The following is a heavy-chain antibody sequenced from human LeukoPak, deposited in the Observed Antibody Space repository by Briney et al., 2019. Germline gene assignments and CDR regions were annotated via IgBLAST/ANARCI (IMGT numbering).Heavy chain of an antibody. D-gene: IGHD1-26*01. CDR3: ARENSGSYREFDY. Sequence: PSETLSLTCTVSGGSISSYYWSWIRQPAGKGLEWIGRIYTSGSTNYNASLKSRVSMSVDTYKNQFSLKLSSVTAADTAVSYCARENSGSYREFDYWGQGTLVTVSS. J-gene: IGHJ4*02. CDR2: IYTSGST. V-gene: IGHV4-4*07. CDR1: GGSISSYY.